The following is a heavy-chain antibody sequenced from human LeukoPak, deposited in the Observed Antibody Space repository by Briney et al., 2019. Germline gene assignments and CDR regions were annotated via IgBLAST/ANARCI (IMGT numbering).Heavy chain of an antibody. Sequence: PGGPLRLSCEASGFTFDAYAMHWVRQAPGKGLEWVSLINKDGSATYHADSVKGRFTISRDNSKNSLSLQMNSLRSEDTALYYCATWAFYHSLDVWGQGTTVTVSS. CDR2: INKDGSAT. V-gene: IGHV3-43*02. CDR1: GFTFDAYA. D-gene: IGHD1-26*01. CDR3: ATWAFYHSLDV. J-gene: IGHJ6*02.